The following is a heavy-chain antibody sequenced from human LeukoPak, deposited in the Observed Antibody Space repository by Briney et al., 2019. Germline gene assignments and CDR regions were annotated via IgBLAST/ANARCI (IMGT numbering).Heavy chain of an antibody. D-gene: IGHD3-16*02. CDR2: IYYSGNN. CDR3: ARSQSQSGSYRYYFAF. CDR1: GVSVGSAGYY. Sequence: PSETLSLTCSVSGVSVGSAGYYWTWIRQPPGKGLEWIGSIYYSGNNNYNTFLKSRVTMSLDPSNNQFSLRLSSVTAADTAVYYCARSQSQSGSYRYYFAFWGQGTLVTVSS. J-gene: IGHJ4*02. V-gene: IGHV4-61*08.